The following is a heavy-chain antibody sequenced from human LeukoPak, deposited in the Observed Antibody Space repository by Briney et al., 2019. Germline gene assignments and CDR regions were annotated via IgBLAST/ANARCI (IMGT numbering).Heavy chain of an antibody. CDR1: GYTFTNYG. CDR3: AKDWHILTGRNCFDP. V-gene: IGHV1-18*01. J-gene: IGHJ5*02. Sequence: ASVKVSCKASGYTFTNYGISWVRHAPGQGLEWMGWVTSYNGDTNYAQKFQGRVTMSTDTSTSTAYMELRSLRFDDTAIYYCAKDWHILTGRNCFDPWGQGTLVTVSS. D-gene: IGHD3-9*01. CDR2: VTSYNGDT.